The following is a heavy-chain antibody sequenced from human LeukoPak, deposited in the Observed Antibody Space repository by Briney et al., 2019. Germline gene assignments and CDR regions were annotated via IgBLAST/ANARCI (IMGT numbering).Heavy chain of an antibody. D-gene: IGHD3-16*01. CDR1: GASISTSGYY. V-gene: IGHV4-39*07. CDR2: ISYSGTT. CDR3: GPAAFGKKGYCSAP. Sequence: SETLSLTCTVSGASISTSGYYWGWIRQSPGMGLEWIGSISYSGTTYYNPSLKSRVTISVDTSKNQFSLWLSSVTAADTAVYYCGPAAFGKKGYCSAPWGQGTLVTVSS. J-gene: IGHJ5*02.